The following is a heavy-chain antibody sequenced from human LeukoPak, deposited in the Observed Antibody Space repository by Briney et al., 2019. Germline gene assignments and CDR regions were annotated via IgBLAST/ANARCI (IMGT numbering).Heavy chain of an antibody. CDR1: GYSFISYW. J-gene: IGHJ4*02. D-gene: IGHD3/OR15-3a*01. V-gene: IGHV5-51*01. CDR2: IYPGDSDT. CDR3: AQGKYDFWFAFAH. Sequence: GESLKIYCKGSGYSFISYWIGWVRQMPGKGLECMGIIYPGDSDTRYSPSFQGQVTISADKSISTAYLQWTSLKASATAMYYCAQGKYDFWFAFAHWGQGTLVTVSS.